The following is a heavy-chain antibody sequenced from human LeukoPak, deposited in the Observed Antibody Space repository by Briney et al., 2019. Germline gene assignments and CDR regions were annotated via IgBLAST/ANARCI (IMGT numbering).Heavy chain of an antibody. Sequence: GGSLRLSCAASGFTFSSYSMNWVRQAPGKGLEWVSSISSSSSYIYYADSVKDRFTISRDNAKNSLYLQMNSLRAEDTAVYYCARDWVVGATDYYYGMDVWGQGTTVTVSS. CDR1: GFTFSSYS. D-gene: IGHD1-26*01. CDR2: ISSSSSYI. CDR3: ARDWVVGATDYYYGMDV. V-gene: IGHV3-21*01. J-gene: IGHJ6*02.